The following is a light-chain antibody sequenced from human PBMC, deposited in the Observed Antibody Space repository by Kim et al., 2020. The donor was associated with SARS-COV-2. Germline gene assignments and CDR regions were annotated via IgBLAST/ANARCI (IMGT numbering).Light chain of an antibody. CDR2: EAS. CDR1: ENNNKW. Sequence: DIQMTQSPSTLSASVGDRVTITCRASENNNKWLAWYQQKPGKAPRLLIFEASSLDGGVPSRFSGNGSGTEFTLTISSLQPVDFASYFCEQYGRSHTFGQGTKLEI. CDR3: EQYGRSHT. J-gene: IGKJ2*01. V-gene: IGKV1-5*03.